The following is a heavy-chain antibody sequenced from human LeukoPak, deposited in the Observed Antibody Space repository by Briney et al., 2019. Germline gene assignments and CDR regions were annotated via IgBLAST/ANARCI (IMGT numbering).Heavy chain of an antibody. CDR2: INHSGST. CDR1: GGSFSGYY. Sequence: SETLSLTCAVYGGSFSGYYWSWIRQPPGKGLEWIGEINHSGSTNYNPSLKSRVTISVDTSKNQFSLKLSSVTAADTAVYYCAGLQSIAPNYYYYMDVWGKGTTVTVSS. V-gene: IGHV4-34*01. CDR3: AGLQSIAPNYYYYMDV. J-gene: IGHJ6*03. D-gene: IGHD6-6*01.